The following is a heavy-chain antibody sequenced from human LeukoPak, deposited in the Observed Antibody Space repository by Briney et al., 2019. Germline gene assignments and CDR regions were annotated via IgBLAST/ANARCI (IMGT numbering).Heavy chain of an antibody. J-gene: IGHJ3*02. CDR1: GFSVTDNY. V-gene: IGHV3-30-3*01. CDR2: ISYDGSNK. CDR3: ARDRIYDSSGYPDAFDI. D-gene: IGHD3-22*01. Sequence: GGSLRLSCGASGFSVTDNYMSWVRQAPGKGLEWVAVISYDGSNKYYADSVKGRFTISRDNSKNTLYLQMNSLRAEDTAVYYCARDRIYDSSGYPDAFDIWGQGTMVTVSS.